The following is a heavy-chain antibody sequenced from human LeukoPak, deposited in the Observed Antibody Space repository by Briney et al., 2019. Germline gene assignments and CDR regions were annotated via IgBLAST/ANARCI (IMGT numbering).Heavy chain of an antibody. D-gene: IGHD6-13*01. J-gene: IGHJ4*02. CDR1: GYTFTSYG. CDR3: ARGRGAGTYNSSSAPLQFDY. Sequence: EASVKVSCKASGYTFTSYGISWVRQAPGQGLEWMGRINPNSGGTNYAQKFQGRVTMTRDTSISTAYMELSRLRSDDTAVYYCARGRGAGTYNSSSAPLQFDYWGQGTLVTVSS. CDR2: INPNSGGT. V-gene: IGHV1-2*06.